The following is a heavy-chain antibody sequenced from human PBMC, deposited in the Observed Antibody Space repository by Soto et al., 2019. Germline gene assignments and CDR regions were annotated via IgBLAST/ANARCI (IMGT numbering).Heavy chain of an antibody. V-gene: IGHV4-59*01. CDR3: AKEVAATFHGFDV. D-gene: IGHD6-19*01. CDR2: IYYSAIT. Sequence: QVQLQESGPGLVKPSETLSLTCTVSAASIRSYYWNWIRQPPGKGLEWIGYIYYSAITSCNPSRMSRVTSSLDTSKSQFSLRVPSVTAAGTAVYSCAKEVAATFHGFDVWSQGTMVTVSS. J-gene: IGHJ3*01. CDR1: AASIRSYY.